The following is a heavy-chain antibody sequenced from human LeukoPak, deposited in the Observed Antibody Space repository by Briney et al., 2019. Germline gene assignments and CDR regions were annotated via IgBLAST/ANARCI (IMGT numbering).Heavy chain of an antibody. J-gene: IGHJ4*02. CDR2: INPSGGST. CDR1: GYTFTSYY. D-gene: IGHD3-10*01. CDR3: ARGGFVTMVRGVQSTGYFDY. Sequence: ASVKVSCKASGYTFTSYYMYWARQAPGQGLEWMGIINPSGGSTSYAQKFQGRVTMTRDTSTSTVYMELSSLRSEDTAVYYCARGGFVTMVRGVQSTGYFDYWGQGTLVAVSS. V-gene: IGHV1-46*01.